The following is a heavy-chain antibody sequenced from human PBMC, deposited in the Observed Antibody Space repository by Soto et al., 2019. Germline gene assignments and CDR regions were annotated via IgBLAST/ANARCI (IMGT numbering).Heavy chain of an antibody. CDR3: ARENWFFDY. V-gene: IGHV3-7*01. CDR2: INPDGSGE. J-gene: IGHJ4*02. D-gene: IGHD3-10*01. CDR1: GFTFSSYS. Sequence: PGGSLRLSCAASGFTFSSYSMNWVRQAPGKGLEWVANINPDGSGEYYLDSLKGRFTISRDNAKNSVYLQMNSLVGDDTAVYYCARENWFFDYWGQGTPVTVSS.